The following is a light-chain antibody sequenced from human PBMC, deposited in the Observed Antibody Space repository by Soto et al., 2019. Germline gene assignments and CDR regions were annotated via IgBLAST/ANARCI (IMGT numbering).Light chain of an antibody. Sequence: DIQMTQSPSTLSASVGARVTITCRASQSISSWLAWYQQKPGKAPKLLIYDASSLESGVPSRFSGSGSGTEFTLTISSLQPDDFATYYCQPYKTFGQVTKLEIK. V-gene: IGKV1-5*01. J-gene: IGKJ2*01. CDR3: QPYKT. CDR2: DAS. CDR1: QSISSW.